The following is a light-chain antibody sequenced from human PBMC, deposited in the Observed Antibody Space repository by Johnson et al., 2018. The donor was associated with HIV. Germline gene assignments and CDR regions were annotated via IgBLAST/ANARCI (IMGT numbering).Light chain of an antibody. CDR3: GTWDSSLSSYV. Sequence: QAVLTQPPSVSAAPGQKVTISCSGSSSNIGNNYVSWYQQLPGTAPKLLIYENNKRPSVIPDRFSGSKSGTSATLGITGLQTVDEADYYFGTWDSSLSSYVFGTGTKVTVL. CDR2: ENN. CDR1: SSNIGNNY. V-gene: IGLV1-51*02. J-gene: IGLJ1*01.